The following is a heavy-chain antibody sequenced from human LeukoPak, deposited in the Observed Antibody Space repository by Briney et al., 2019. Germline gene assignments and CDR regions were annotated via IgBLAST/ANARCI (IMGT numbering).Heavy chain of an antibody. J-gene: IGHJ4*02. CDR3: ARDFGSSGWYGIDY. V-gene: IGHV3-30*04. CDR1: GFTSSSYA. Sequence: PGRPLRLSCAASGFTSSSYAMHWVRQAPGKGLEWVAVISYDGSNKYYADSVKGRFTISRDNSKNTLYLQMNSLRAEDTAVYYCARDFGSSGWYGIDYWGQGTLVTVSS. CDR2: ISYDGSNK. D-gene: IGHD6-19*01.